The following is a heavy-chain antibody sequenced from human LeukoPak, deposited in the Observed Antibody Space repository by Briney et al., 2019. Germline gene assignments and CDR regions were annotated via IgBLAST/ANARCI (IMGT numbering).Heavy chain of an antibody. J-gene: IGHJ1*01. Sequence: GGSLRLSCAASGFTFRSYSMNWVGQAPGKGLEWGSYISSSGSTIYYADDLKGRFTISRDNAKNSLYLQMNSLRAEDTAVYYCARASSHYYDSSGYSYFQHWGQGTLVTVSS. CDR2: ISSSGSTI. V-gene: IGHV3-48*04. CDR3: ARASSHYYDSSGYSYFQH. D-gene: IGHD3-22*01. CDR1: GFTFRSYS.